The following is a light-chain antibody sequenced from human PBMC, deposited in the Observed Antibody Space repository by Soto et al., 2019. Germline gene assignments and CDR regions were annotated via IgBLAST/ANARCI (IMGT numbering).Light chain of an antibody. V-gene: IGLV2-14*01. CDR1: SSDVGGYNY. CDR2: DVS. Sequence: QSVLTQPASVSGSPGQSSTTSCTGTSSDVGGYNYASWYQQHPGKAPKLMIYDVSNRPSGVSNRFSGSKSGNTASLTISGLQAEDAADYYCSSYTSSSTLYVFGTGTKVTVL. CDR3: SSYTSSSTLYV. J-gene: IGLJ1*01.